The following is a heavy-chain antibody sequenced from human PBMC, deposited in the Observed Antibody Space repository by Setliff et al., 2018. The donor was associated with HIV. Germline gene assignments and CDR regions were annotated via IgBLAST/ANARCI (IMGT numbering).Heavy chain of an antibody. CDR3: ARTPGPGGWPTGWFDP. D-gene: IGHD6-19*01. CDR2: IYYSGST. J-gene: IGHJ5*02. CDR1: GGSISSYY. Sequence: SETLSLTCTVSGGSISSYYWSWIRQPPGKGLEWIGYIYYSGSTNYNPSLKSRVTISVDTSKNQFSLRLTSVTAADTAVYYCARTPGPGGWPTGWFDPWGQGTLVTVSS. V-gene: IGHV4-59*01.